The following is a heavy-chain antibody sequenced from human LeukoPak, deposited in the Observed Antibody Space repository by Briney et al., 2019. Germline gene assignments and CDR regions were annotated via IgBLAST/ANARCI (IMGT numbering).Heavy chain of an antibody. V-gene: IGHV4-39*07. CDR2: IYYSGTT. D-gene: IGHD3-22*01. CDR1: GGSVNSNTYY. Sequence: SETLSLICIVSGGSVNSNTYYWGWIRQPPGKGLEWIASIYYSGTTYYNSSLRSRVTISIDTSKNQFSLKLSSVTAADTAVYYCARVYYDSSGYFTGEYYFDYWGQGTLVTVSS. CDR3: ARVYYDSSGYFTGEYYFDY. J-gene: IGHJ4*02.